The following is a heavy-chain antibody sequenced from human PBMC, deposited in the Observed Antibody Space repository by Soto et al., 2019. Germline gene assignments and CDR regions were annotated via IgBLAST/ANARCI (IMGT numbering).Heavy chain of an antibody. Sequence: GGSLRLSCAASGFTFSSYAMHWVRQAPGKGLEWVAVISYDGSNKYYADSVKGRFTISRDNTKNTLYLQMNSLRAEDTAVYYCARDRRDIVVVPAAHLHYYYYGMDVWGQGTTVTVSS. J-gene: IGHJ6*02. D-gene: IGHD2-2*01. V-gene: IGHV3-30-3*01. CDR1: GFTFSSYA. CDR2: ISYDGSNK. CDR3: ARDRRDIVVVPAAHLHYYYYGMDV.